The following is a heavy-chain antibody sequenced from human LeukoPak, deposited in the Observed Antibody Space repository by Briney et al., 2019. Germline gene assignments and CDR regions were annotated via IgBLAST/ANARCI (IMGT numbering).Heavy chain of an antibody. J-gene: IGHJ3*02. V-gene: IGHV3-9*01. CDR2: ISWNSGSI. Sequence: PGGSLRLSCAASGFTFDDYAMHWVRQAPGKGLEWVSGISWNSGSIGYVDSVKGRFTISRDNAKNSLYLQMNSLRAEDTAVYYCARDWGYCSSTSCRYDAFDIWGQGTMVTVSS. CDR1: GFTFDDYA. D-gene: IGHD2-2*01. CDR3: ARDWGYCSSTSCRYDAFDI.